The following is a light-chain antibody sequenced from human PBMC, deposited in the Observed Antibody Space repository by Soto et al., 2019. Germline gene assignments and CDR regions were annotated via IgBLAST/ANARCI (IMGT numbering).Light chain of an antibody. CDR1: QSLSNW. Sequence: TQSPGTLSLSPGERATITCRASQSLSNWLAWYQQKPGRAPKLLIYKASSLERGVPSRFSGSGSGTEFTLTIRSLQPDDFATYYCQQYNNYGWTFGQGTKVDI. CDR2: KAS. CDR3: QQYNNYGWT. J-gene: IGKJ1*01. V-gene: IGKV1-5*03.